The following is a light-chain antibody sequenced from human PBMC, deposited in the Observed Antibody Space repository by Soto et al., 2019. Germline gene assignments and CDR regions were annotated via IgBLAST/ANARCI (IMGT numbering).Light chain of an antibody. CDR3: QQYDSYWTM. Sequence: IPMTQSPSSLSASVGDRVTIPCRASQTINNRLAWYQQKPGKAPKLLIFDVSSLESGVPSRFRGSGSGTEFTLTISSLQPDDFATYYCQQYDSYWTMFGQGTKVDIK. V-gene: IGKV1-5*01. J-gene: IGKJ1*01. CDR2: DVS. CDR1: QTINNR.